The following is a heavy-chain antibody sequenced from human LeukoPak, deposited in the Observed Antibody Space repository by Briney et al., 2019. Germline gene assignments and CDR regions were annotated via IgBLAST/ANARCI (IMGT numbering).Heavy chain of an antibody. CDR2: ISAYNGNT. D-gene: IGHD6-25*01. Sequence: ASVKVSCKSSGYTFTSYGISWVRQAPGQGLEWMGWISAYNGNTNYAQKLQGRVTMTTDTSTSTAYMELRSLRSDDTAVYYCAGRKQRAPHPAFDYWGQGTLVTVSS. J-gene: IGHJ4*02. CDR3: AGRKQRAPHPAFDY. CDR1: GYTFTSYG. V-gene: IGHV1-18*01.